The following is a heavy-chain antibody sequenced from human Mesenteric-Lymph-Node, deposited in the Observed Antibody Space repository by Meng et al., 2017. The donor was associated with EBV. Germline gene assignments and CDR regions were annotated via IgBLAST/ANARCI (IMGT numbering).Heavy chain of an antibody. J-gene: IGHJ4*02. D-gene: IGHD1-1*01. Sequence: QVELVQSGAEVKKPWSSVKVSCKSSGGTFSNSAFSWVRQAPGQGLELVGAIVPNVGTGRYSQKFQGRVTITADRSTNTVYIEVSSLTSEDTAVYYCAMSRAGHWNLLDNWGQGTLVTVSS. V-gene: IGHV1-69*06. CDR2: IVPNVGTG. CDR1: GGTFSNSA. CDR3: AMSRAGHWNLLDN.